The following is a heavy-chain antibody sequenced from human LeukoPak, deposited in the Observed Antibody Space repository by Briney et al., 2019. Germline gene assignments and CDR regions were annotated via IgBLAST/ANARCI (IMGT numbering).Heavy chain of an antibody. Sequence: GGSLRLSCAASGFTFSTYTMNWVRQAPGKGLEWVSYISSSGSTIYYADSVKGRFTISRDNAKNSLYLQMNSLRAEDTAVYYCARDRPRGYSYGYSGYWGQGTLVTVSS. J-gene: IGHJ4*02. CDR2: ISSSGSTI. CDR1: GFTFSTYT. V-gene: IGHV3-48*04. D-gene: IGHD5-18*01. CDR3: ARDRPRGYSYGYSGY.